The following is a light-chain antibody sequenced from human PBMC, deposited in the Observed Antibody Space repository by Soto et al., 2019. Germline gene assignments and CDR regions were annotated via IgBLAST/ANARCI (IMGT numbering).Light chain of an antibody. CDR2: LNSDGSH. CDR1: GGHSSYA. V-gene: IGLV4-69*01. Sequence: QPVLTQSPSASASLGASVKLTCTLSGGHSSYAIAWHQQQPEKGPRYLMKLNSDGSHRKGDGIPDRFSGSSSGAERYLTISSLQSEDEAEYYCQTWGTGIVVFGGGTKLTVL. J-gene: IGLJ2*01. CDR3: QTWGTGIVV.